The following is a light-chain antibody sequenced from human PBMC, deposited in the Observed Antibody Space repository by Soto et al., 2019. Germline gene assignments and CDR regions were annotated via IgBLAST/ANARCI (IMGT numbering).Light chain of an antibody. CDR2: AAS. V-gene: IGKV1-39*01. CDR1: QSITDF. J-gene: IGKJ4*01. CDR3: QQSSTTPRLS. Sequence: DIQMTQSPSSLSASVGDKLTITCRANQSITDFLNWYQKKPGEVPKLLIFAASRLQSGVPSRFSGSGSGTDFALTINSRQPEDFATYYCQQSSTTPRLSFGGGTRVDFK.